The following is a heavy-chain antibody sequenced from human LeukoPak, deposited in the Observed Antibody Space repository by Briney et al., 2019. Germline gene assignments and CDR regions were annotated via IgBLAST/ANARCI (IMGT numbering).Heavy chain of an antibody. CDR2: INPSGDST. V-gene: IGHV1-46*01. CDR1: GYTFTLYY. D-gene: IGHD3-22*01. Sequence: ASVKVSCKTSGYTFTLYYIHWVRQAPGQGLEWMGIINPSGDSTTYAQKFQGRVTMTRDMSTSTVYMALSSLRSEDTAVYYCARSYYYDSSGYYSYWGQGTLVTVSS. J-gene: IGHJ4*02. CDR3: ARSYYYDSSGYYSY.